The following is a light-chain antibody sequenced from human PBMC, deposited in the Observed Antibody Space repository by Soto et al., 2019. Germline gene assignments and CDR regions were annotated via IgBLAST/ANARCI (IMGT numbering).Light chain of an antibody. CDR3: SSYTSSSTWV. V-gene: IGLV2-14*01. J-gene: IGLJ3*02. CDR2: EVT. CDR1: SSDVGGYNY. Sequence: QSALTQPASVSGSPGQSITISCTGTSSDVGGYNYVSWYQQHPGKVPKLMICEVTKRPPGVSNRFSGSKSGNTASLTISGLQNDDEADYYCSSYTSSSTWVFGGGTKLTVL.